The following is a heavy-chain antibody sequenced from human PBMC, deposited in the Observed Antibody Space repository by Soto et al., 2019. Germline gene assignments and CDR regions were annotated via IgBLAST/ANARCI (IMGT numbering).Heavy chain of an antibody. CDR1: GVTFSRYT. D-gene: IGHD3-10*01. Sequence: QVQLVQSGADVKKPGSSVKVSCKASGVTFSRYTISWVRQAPGQGLEWLGRIIPILGIANYAQKFQGRVTSTADKSTSTAYMELSSLRSEDTAVYYCAREAFGSGSSNYYYCMDVWGKGTTVTVSS. V-gene: IGHV1-69*08. CDR3: AREAFGSGSSNYYYCMDV. CDR2: IIPILGIA. J-gene: IGHJ6*03.